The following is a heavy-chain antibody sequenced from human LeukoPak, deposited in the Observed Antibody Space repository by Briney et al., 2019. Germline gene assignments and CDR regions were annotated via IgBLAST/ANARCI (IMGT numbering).Heavy chain of an antibody. D-gene: IGHD2-2*01. CDR1: GGTFSSYA. Sequence: ASVKVSCKASGGTFSSYAISWVRQAPGQGLEWMGWISAYNGNTNYAQKLQGRVTMTTDTSTSTAYMELRSLRSDDTAVYYCARAIVVVPAARFDPWGQGTLVTVSS. CDR3: ARAIVVVPAARFDP. J-gene: IGHJ5*02. V-gene: IGHV1-18*01. CDR2: ISAYNGNT.